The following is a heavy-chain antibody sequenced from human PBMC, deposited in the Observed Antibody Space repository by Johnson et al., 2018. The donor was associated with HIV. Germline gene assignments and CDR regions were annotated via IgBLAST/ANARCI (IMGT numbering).Heavy chain of an antibody. D-gene: IGHD6-13*01. V-gene: IGHV3-66*01. CDR3: ERERIAAAGLDAFDI. Sequence: VQLVESGGGLVQPGGSLRLSCAASGFTVSSNYMSWVRQAPGKGLEWVSVFYSDSNTYSSDSVKGRFTTSRDNSKNRLYLQMNSLRAEDTAVYYCERERIAAAGLDAFDIWGQGTMVTVSS. CDR1: GFTVSSNY. CDR2: FYSDSNT. J-gene: IGHJ3*02.